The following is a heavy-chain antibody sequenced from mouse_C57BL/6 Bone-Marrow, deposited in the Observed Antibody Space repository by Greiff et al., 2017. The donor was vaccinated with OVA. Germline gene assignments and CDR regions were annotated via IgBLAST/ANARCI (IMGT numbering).Heavy chain of an antibody. CDR1: GFSLSTFGMG. CDR2: IWWDDDK. Sequence: QVTLKVCGPGILQPSQTLSLTCSFSGFSLSTFGMGVGWIRQPSGKGLEWLAHIWWDDDKYYNPALKSRLTISKDTSKNQVFLKLANVDTADTATYYCARIAPYYYGSSWDYWGQGTTLTVSS. V-gene: IGHV8-8*01. J-gene: IGHJ2*01. D-gene: IGHD1-1*01. CDR3: ARIAPYYYGSSWDY.